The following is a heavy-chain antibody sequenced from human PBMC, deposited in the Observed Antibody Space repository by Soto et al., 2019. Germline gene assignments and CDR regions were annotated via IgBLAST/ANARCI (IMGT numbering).Heavy chain of an antibody. V-gene: IGHV4-4*02. Sequence: PSETLSLTCAVSGASISSSHWWCWLRQPPGKGLEWIGEVYHSGSANYNPSLKSRVTMSVDKSKNQFSLRLSSVTAADTALYYCARIAVVPAALDPWGQGTLVTVSS. J-gene: IGHJ5*02. CDR2: VYHSGSA. CDR3: ARIAVVPAALDP. D-gene: IGHD2-2*01. CDR1: GASISSSHW.